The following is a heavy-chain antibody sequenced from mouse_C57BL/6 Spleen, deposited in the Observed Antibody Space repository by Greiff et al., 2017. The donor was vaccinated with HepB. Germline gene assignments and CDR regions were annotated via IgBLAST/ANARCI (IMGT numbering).Heavy chain of an antibody. CDR2: IDPENGDT. J-gene: IGHJ3*01. CDR3: TRIAH. Sequence: VQLQQSGAELVRPGASVKLSCTASGFNIKDDYMHWVKKRPEQGLEWIGWIDPENGDTKYASKFQDKATLTVDTSSNTAYLHLSSLTFEDTAVYYCTRIAHWGQGTLVTVSA. V-gene: IGHV14-4*01. CDR1: GFNIKDDY.